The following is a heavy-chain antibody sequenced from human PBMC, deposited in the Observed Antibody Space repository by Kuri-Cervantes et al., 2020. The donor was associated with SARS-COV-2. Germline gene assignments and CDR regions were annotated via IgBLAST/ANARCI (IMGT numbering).Heavy chain of an antibody. CDR3: ARGRCTGDCHPYYYYAMDV. CDR2: IYYSGST. Sequence: SETLSLTCTVSGGSISNNYWSWIRQPPGKGLEWIGYIYYSGSTNYNPSLKSRVTISLDTSKNQFSLKLSSVTAADTAVYFCARGRCTGDCHPYYYYAMDVWGQGTTVTVSS. D-gene: IGHD2-21*02. J-gene: IGHJ6*02. V-gene: IGHV4-59*12. CDR1: GGSISNNY.